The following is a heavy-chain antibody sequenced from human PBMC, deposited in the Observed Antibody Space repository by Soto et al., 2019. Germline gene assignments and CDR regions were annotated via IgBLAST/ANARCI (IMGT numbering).Heavy chain of an antibody. CDR1: GFSFSDYY. Sequence: XGSLRLSCAASGFSFSDYYMSWIRQAPGKGLEWIGYSSNSGSFTRYADSVKGRFSISRGNAKNSLFLQINSLRGEDTAIYYCVRSGDNYNLLDYWGQGTPVTVSS. J-gene: IGHJ4*02. V-gene: IGHV3-11*06. D-gene: IGHD1-1*01. CDR3: VRSGDNYNLLDY. CDR2: SSNSGSFT.